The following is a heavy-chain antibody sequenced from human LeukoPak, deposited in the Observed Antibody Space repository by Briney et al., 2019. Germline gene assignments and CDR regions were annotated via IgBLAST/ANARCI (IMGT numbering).Heavy chain of an antibody. J-gene: IGHJ5*02. D-gene: IGHD3-9*01. CDR1: GGSINNHY. CDR3: ARGDYDILTGYYGSPSNWFDP. CDR2: IYYSGDS. V-gene: IGHV4-59*11. Sequence: PSETLSLTCTVSGGSINNHYWNWIRQSPGKGLEWIGYIYYSGDSDYNPSLKSRVTISIDTSKNRFSLKLTSVTAADTAVYFCARGDYDILTGYYGSPSNWFDPWGQGTRVTVSS.